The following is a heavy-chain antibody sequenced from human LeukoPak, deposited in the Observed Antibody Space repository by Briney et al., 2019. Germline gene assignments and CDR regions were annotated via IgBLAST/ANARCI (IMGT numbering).Heavy chain of an antibody. V-gene: IGHV1-2*02. CDR2: INPNSGGT. J-gene: IGHJ4*02. D-gene: IGHD3-22*01. CDR1: GYTFTGYY. CDR3: ARDRVPDSSGYRN. Sequence: GASVKVSCKASGYTFTGYYMHWVRQAPGQGLEWMGWINPNSGGTNYAQKFQGRVTMTRDTSISTAYMELSRLRSDDTAVYYCARDRVPDSSGYRNWGQGTLVTVSS.